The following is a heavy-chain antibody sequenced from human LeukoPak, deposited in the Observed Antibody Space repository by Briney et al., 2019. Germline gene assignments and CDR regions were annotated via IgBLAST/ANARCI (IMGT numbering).Heavy chain of an antibody. J-gene: IGHJ4*02. CDR3: ARDRTGRDGYNFPGY. V-gene: IGHV1-69*04. CDR2: IIPILGIA. D-gene: IGHD5-24*01. Sequence: ASVKVSCKASGCTFSSYTISWVRQAPGQGLEWMGRIIPILGIANYAQKFQGRVTITADKSTSTAYMELSSLRSEDTAVYYCARDRTGRDGYNFPGYWGQGTLVTVSS. CDR1: GCTFSSYT.